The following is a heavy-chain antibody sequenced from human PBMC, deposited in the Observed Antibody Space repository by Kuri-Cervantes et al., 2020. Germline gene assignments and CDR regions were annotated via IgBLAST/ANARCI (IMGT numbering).Heavy chain of an antibody. CDR3: AAWYSSSLSVFDY. CDR2: ISGRNTYI. D-gene: IGHD2-2*01. Sequence: GESLKISCAASGFTFSSYAMSWVRQAPGKGLEWVSSISGRNTYIRYADSVAGRFTISRDNDKNSLYLQMNSLRAEDSGVYYCAAWYSSSLSVFDYWGQGTLVTVSS. CDR1: GFTFSSYA. J-gene: IGHJ4*02. V-gene: IGHV3-21*03.